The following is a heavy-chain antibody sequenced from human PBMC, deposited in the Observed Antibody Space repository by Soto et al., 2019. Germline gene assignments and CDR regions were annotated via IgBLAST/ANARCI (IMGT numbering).Heavy chain of an antibody. CDR2: ISYDGSNK. D-gene: IGHD1-26*01. CDR3: AKDLWELDSRIFDY. J-gene: IGHJ4*02. Sequence: HPGGSLRLSCAASGFTFSSYGMHWVRQAPGKGLEWVAVISYDGSNKYYADSVKGRFTISRDNSKNTLYLQMNSLRAEDTAVYYCAKDLWELDSRIFDYWGQGTLVTVSS. CDR1: GFTFSSYG. V-gene: IGHV3-30*18.